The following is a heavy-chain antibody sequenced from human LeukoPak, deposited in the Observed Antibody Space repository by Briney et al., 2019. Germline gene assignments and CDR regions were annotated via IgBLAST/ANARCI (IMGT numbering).Heavy chain of an antibody. CDR3: ARDIRRGYSGYDPDY. J-gene: IGHJ4*02. D-gene: IGHD5-12*01. CDR1: GFTFSDYY. CDR2: ISSSGSTI. V-gene: IGHV3-11*01. Sequence: GESLRLSCAASGFTFSDYYMSWIRQAPGKGLEWVSYISSSGSTIYYADSVKGRFTISRDNAKNSLYLQMNSLRAEDTAVYYCARDIRRGYSGYDPDYWGQGTLVTVSS.